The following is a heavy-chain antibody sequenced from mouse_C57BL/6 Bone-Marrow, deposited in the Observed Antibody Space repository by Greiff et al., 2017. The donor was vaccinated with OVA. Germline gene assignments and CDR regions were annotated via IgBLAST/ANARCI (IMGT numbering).Heavy chain of an antibody. D-gene: IGHD1-2*01. Sequence: QVQLQQPGAELVKPGASVKMSCKASGYTFTGYWITWVKQRPGQGLEWIGDIYPGSGSTNYNEKFKSKATLTVDTSSSTAYMQLSSLTSEDSAVYYWARCHHYYGLAYWGQGTLVTVSA. J-gene: IGHJ3*01. CDR1: GYTFTGYW. CDR3: ARCHHYYGLAY. V-gene: IGHV1-55*01. CDR2: IYPGSGST.